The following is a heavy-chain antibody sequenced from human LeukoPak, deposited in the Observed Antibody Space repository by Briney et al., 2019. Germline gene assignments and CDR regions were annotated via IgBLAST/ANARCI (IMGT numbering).Heavy chain of an antibody. Sequence: GGSLRLSCAASGFTLSSYAMHWVRQAPGKGLEWVAVISYDGSNKYYADSVKGRFTISRDNSKNTLYLQMNSLRAEDTAVYYCARLSIVGATTYYFDYWGQGTLVTVSS. D-gene: IGHD1-26*01. CDR1: GFTLSSYA. J-gene: IGHJ4*02. CDR2: ISYDGSNK. V-gene: IGHV3-30-3*01. CDR3: ARLSIVGATTYYFDY.